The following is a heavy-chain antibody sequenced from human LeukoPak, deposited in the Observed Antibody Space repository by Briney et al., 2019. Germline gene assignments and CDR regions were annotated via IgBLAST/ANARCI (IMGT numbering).Heavy chain of an antibody. CDR1: GFTFSSYA. J-gene: IGHJ5*02. CDR3: AKIVMWGRNWFDP. V-gene: IGHV3-23*01. D-gene: IGHD1-26*01. Sequence: PGGSLRLSCAASGFTFSSYAMTWVRQAPGKGLEWVSAISGNGGNPYYADSEKGRFTISRDNSKNTQYLQMNSLRAEDTAIYYCAKIVMWGRNWFDPWGQGTLVTVSA. CDR2: ISGNGGNP.